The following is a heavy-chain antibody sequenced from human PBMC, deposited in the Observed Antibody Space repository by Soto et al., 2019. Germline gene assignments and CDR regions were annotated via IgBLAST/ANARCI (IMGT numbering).Heavy chain of an antibody. Sequence: GGSLRLSFAACGFTFSNYAISWVRQTPGKGLEWVSVISGSGDFTYYADSVKGRFTISRDNAKNSLYLQMNSLRAEDTAVYYCASVPILLWFGELLNDAFDIWGQGTMVTVSS. D-gene: IGHD3-10*01. J-gene: IGHJ3*02. CDR1: GFTFSNYA. CDR3: ASVPILLWFGELLNDAFDI. V-gene: IGHV3-23*01. CDR2: ISGSGDFT.